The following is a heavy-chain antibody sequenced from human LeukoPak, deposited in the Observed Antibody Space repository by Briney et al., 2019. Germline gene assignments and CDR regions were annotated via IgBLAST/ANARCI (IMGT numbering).Heavy chain of an antibody. V-gene: IGHV1-69*06. CDR1: GYTFTSYA. J-gene: IGHJ4*02. D-gene: IGHD6-13*01. CDR3: ARDASPKAARSDY. CDR2: IIPIFGTA. Sequence: GAPVKVSCKASGYTFTSYAISWVRQAPGQGLEWMGGIIPIFGTANYAQKFQGRVTITADKSTSAAYMELSSLRSEDTAVYYCARDASPKAARSDYWGQGTLVTVSS.